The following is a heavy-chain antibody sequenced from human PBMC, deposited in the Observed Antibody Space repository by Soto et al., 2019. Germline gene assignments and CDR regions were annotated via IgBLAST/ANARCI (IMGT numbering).Heavy chain of an antibody. CDR1: GGSISSSSYY. Sequence: SETLSLTCTVSGGSISSSSYYWGWIRQPPGKGLEWIGYIYYSGSTNYNPSLKSRVTISVDTSKNQFSLKLSSVTAADTAVYYCARLISSGWPDYWGQGTLVTVSS. D-gene: IGHD6-19*01. J-gene: IGHJ4*02. CDR2: IYYSGST. CDR3: ARLISSGWPDY. V-gene: IGHV4-61*05.